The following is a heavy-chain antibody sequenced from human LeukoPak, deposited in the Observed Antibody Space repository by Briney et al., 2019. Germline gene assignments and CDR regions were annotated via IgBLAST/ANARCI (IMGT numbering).Heavy chain of an antibody. CDR1: GYSISSGYY. V-gene: IGHV4-38-2*02. Sequence: SETLSLTCSVSGYSISSGYYWGWIRQPPGKGLEWIGSMFKSGSIYYNPSLKSRVSISLDTSKNQLSLKLTSVTAADTAVYYCAREGDMVVIPVFDPWGQGTLVTVSS. D-gene: IGHD2-15*01. CDR2: MFKSGSI. J-gene: IGHJ5*02. CDR3: AREGDMVVIPVFDP.